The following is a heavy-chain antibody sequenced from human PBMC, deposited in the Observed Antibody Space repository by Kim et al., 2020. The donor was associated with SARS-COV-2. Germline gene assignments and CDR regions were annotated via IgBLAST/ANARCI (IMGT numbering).Heavy chain of an antibody. CDR3: AKMGSGSYLKWFDS. D-gene: IGHD3-10*01. Sequence: YAVSVRGRFTISGDNSKNMVYMQMKSLRTEDTAVYYCAKMGSGSYLKWFDSWGQGTLVTVSS. J-gene: IGHJ5*01. V-gene: IGHV3-23*01.